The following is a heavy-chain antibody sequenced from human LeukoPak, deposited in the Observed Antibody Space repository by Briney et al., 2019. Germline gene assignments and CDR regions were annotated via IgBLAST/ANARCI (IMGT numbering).Heavy chain of an antibody. V-gene: IGHV3-23*01. J-gene: IGHJ4*02. D-gene: IGHD5/OR15-5a*01. CDR2: ISGSGDTT. CDR1: GFTLSSYA. CDR3: AKGGPTGNLRSIGRDF. Sequence: PGGSLRLSCAVSGFTLSSYAMSRVRQAPGKGLEWVSIISGSGDTTYYAGAVKGRFTISRDNSKNTLYLQLNSLRAEDTAVYYCAKGGPTGNLRSIGRDFWGQGTLVTVSS.